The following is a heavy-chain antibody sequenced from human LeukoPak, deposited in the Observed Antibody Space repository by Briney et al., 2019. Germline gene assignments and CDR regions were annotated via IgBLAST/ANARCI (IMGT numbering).Heavy chain of an antibody. CDR1: GFTFSSYA. Sequence: PGRSLRLSCAASGFTFSSYAMHWVRQAPGKGLEWVAVISYDGSNKYYADSVKGRFTISRDNSKNTLYLQMNSLRAEDTAIYYCTRVGYIDEGIDYRGQGTLVTVSS. V-gene: IGHV3-30*04. D-gene: IGHD5-24*01. CDR2: ISYDGSNK. J-gene: IGHJ4*02. CDR3: TRVGYIDEGIDY.